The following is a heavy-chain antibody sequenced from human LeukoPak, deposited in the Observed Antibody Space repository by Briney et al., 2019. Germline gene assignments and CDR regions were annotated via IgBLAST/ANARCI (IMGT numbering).Heavy chain of an antibody. V-gene: IGHV6-1*01. Sequence: SQTLSLTCAISGDSVPSNNAAWSWIRQSPSRGLEWLGRTYYRSKWYNDYAVSVKSRISINPDTSKNRYSLQLKSVTPEDTAVYYCARWSIAVAGTDAFDFWGQGTMVTVSS. D-gene: IGHD6-19*01. J-gene: IGHJ3*01. CDR2: TYYRSKWYN. CDR3: ARWSIAVAGTDAFDF. CDR1: GDSVPSNNAA.